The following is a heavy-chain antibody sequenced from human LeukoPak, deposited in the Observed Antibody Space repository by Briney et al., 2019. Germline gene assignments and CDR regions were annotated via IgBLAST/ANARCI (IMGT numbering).Heavy chain of an antibody. CDR2: INPSGGST. V-gene: IGHV1-46*01. CDR3: ARDRGSSRLRQFPVYFDY. CDR1: GYTFTSYY. J-gene: IGHJ4*02. D-gene: IGHD6-25*01. Sequence: GASVKLSRKSSGYTFTSYYMHWVRHAPGQGLEWMGIINPSGGSTSYAQKFQGRVTMTRDTSTRTVYMELSSLRSEDTAVYYCARDRGSSRLRQFPVYFDYWGQGTLVTVSS.